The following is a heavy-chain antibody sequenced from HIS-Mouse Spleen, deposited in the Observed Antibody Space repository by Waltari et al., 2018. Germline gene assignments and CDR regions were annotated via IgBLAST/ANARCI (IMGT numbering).Heavy chain of an antibody. CDR1: GGSISSSSYY. J-gene: IGHJ2*01. D-gene: IGHD6-13*01. Sequence: QLQLQESGPGLVKPSETLSLTCTVSGGSISSSSYYWGWIRQPPGKGLEWIGGIYYSGSTYSNPSLKSLVTISVDTSKNQFSLKLSSVTAADTAVYYCAREIPYSSSWYDWYFDLWGRGTLVTVSS. CDR3: AREIPYSSSWYDWYFDL. CDR2: IYYSGST. V-gene: IGHV4-39*07.